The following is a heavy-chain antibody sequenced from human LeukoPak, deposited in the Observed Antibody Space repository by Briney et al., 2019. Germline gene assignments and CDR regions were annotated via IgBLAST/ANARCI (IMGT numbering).Heavy chain of an antibody. CDR2: FYPGDSDT. J-gene: IGHJ5*02. Sequence: GESLKISCRGSEYSFNSYWIGWVRQMPGKGLEWVGSFYPGDSDTRYSPCFQGQVTISADKSISTAYLQWSSLKASDTAMYYCARVTMVRGVTYWFDPWGQGTLVTVSS. V-gene: IGHV5-51*01. D-gene: IGHD3-10*01. CDR1: EYSFNSYW. CDR3: ARVTMVRGVTYWFDP.